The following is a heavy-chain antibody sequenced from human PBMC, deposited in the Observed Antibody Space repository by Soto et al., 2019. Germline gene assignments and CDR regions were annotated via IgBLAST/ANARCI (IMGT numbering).Heavy chain of an antibody. CDR1: GVSIKTYY. Sequence: QVQLQESGPGLVKPSETLSLTCAVSGVSIKTYYWSWIRKPAGKGLEWIGRIYTTGSANLNPSLKSRVTMSVDTSKNQVSLKLTSVTAADAGVYYCARDDYYDSNNWFDPWGQGILVTVSS. J-gene: IGHJ5*02. V-gene: IGHV4-4*07. CDR3: ARDDYYDSNNWFDP. D-gene: IGHD3-9*01. CDR2: IYTTGSA.